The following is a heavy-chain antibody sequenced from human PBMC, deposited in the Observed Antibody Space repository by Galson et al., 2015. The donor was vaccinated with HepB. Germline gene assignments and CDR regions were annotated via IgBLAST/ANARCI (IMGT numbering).Heavy chain of an antibody. Sequence: SLRLSCAASGFTLSNAWMNWVRQAPGKGLEWVGRIKNKAHGETRDYAAPVKGRFTVSRDDSKNTLYLQMNSVTTEDTAMYYCATGEDGHSHWGQGTLVTVSS. CDR3: ATGEDGHSH. CDR2: IKNKAHGETR. J-gene: IGHJ4*02. V-gene: IGHV3-15*01. D-gene: IGHD5-24*01. CDR1: GFTLSNAW.